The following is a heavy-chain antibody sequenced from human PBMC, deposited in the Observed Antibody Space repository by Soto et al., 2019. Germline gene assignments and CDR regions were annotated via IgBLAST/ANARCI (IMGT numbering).Heavy chain of an antibody. J-gene: IGHJ4*02. CDR1: GDSISSESYY. D-gene: IGHD3-16*01. Sequence: QLQLQESGPGLVKPSETLSLTCTVSGDSISSESYYWGWIRQPPGKGLEWIGNLYHNGNTYYNPSLKSRVTISADTSKNQFSLEVTSVTAADTAVYYSARLTLRMATIRVNFDYWGQGTQVTVSS. CDR2: LYHNGNT. V-gene: IGHV4-39*01. CDR3: ARLTLRMATIRVNFDY.